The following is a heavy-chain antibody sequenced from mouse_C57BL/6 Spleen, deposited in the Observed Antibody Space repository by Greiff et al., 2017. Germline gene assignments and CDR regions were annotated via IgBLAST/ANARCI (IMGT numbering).Heavy chain of an antibody. J-gene: IGHJ2*01. D-gene: IGHD4-1*01. CDR3: ARAVGLSFDY. CDR1: GYAFSSSW. CDR2: IYPGDGDT. V-gene: IGHV1-82*01. Sequence: QVQLQQSGPELVKPGASVKISCTASGYAFSSSWMNWVKQRPGKGLEWIGRIYPGDGDTNYNGRFKGKATLTADKSSSTAYMQLSSLTSEDSAVYFCARAVGLSFDYWGQGTTLTVSS.